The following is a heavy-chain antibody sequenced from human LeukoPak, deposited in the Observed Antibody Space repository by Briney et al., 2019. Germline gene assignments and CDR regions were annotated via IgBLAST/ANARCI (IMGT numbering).Heavy chain of an antibody. CDR3: ASISSGWYDVDY. CDR1: GFXXXSYS. Sequence: XCAXXGFXXXSYSMNWVRQAPGKGLEWVSYISSSSSTIYYADSVKGRFTISRDNAKNSLYLQMNSLRAEDTAVYYCASISSGWYDVDYWGQGTLVTVSS. V-gene: IGHV3-48*01. CDR2: ISSSSSTI. J-gene: IGHJ4*02. D-gene: IGHD6-19*01.